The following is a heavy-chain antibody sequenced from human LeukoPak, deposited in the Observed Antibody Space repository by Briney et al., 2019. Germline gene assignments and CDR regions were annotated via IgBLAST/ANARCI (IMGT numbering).Heavy chain of an antibody. J-gene: IGHJ4*02. CDR1: GNTFTSYD. Sequence: ASXXVSCKASGNTFTSYDINWVRQATGKGLEWMGWMNPNSGNTGYAQKFQGRVTMTRNTSISTTYMELRSLRSDDTAVYYCARGWLQSFDYWGQGTLVTVSS. CDR2: MNPNSGNT. CDR3: ARGWLQSFDY. D-gene: IGHD5-24*01. V-gene: IGHV1-8*01.